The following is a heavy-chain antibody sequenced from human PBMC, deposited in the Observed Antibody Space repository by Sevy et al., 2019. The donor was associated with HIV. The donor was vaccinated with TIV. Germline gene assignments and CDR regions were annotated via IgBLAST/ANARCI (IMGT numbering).Heavy chain of an antibody. CDR2: IYYSGST. CDR1: GGSISSSSYY. D-gene: IGHD6-6*01. J-gene: IGHJ4*02. CDR3: ARHLEIAARPKGYFDY. Sequence: SETLSLTCTVSGGSISSSSYYWGWIRQPPGKGLEWIGSIYYSGSTYYYPSLKSRVTISVDTSKNQFSLKLSSVTAADTAVYYCARHLEIAARPKGYFDYWGQGTLVTVSS. V-gene: IGHV4-39*01.